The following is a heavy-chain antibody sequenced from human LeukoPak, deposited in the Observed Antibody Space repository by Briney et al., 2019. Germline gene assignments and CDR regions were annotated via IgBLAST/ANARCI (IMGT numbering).Heavy chain of an antibody. CDR1: GGSFSGYN. Sequence: SETLSLTCAVYGGSFSGYNWSWIPQPPGKGLEWIGEITHSGSTNYNPSLKSRVTLSVDTSKNQFSLSLNSVTAADTAVYYCARDRTYYDSTGYYYDFWGQGTLVTVSS. CDR2: ITHSGST. D-gene: IGHD3-22*01. CDR3: ARDRTYYDSTGYYYDF. J-gene: IGHJ4*02. V-gene: IGHV4-34*01.